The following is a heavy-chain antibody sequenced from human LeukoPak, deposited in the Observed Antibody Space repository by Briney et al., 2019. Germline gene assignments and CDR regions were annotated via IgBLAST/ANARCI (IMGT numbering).Heavy chain of an antibody. D-gene: IGHD6-13*01. V-gene: IGHV3-21*01. CDR3: ARVGELAPIDY. J-gene: IGHJ4*02. CDR2: ISSSNNYI. Sequence: GGSLRLSCAASGFTFSSYSMNWVRQAPGKGLEWVSSISSSNNYIYYADSVKGRFTISRDNAKNSLYLQMNSLRAEDTAVYYCARVGELAPIDYWGQGILATVSS. CDR1: GFTFSSYS.